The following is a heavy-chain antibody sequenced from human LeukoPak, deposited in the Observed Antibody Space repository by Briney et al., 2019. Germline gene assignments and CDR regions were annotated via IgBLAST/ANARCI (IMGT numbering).Heavy chain of an antibody. Sequence: HPGGSLRLSCAASGFTFSSYAMHWVRQAPGKGLEWVAIISYDGSDKHYADSVKGRFTISRDNSKNTLYLQMNSLRVEDTTVYYCARGGRAKYYFEYWGQGTLVTVSS. CDR3: ARGGRAKYYFEY. D-gene: IGHD3-16*01. J-gene: IGHJ4*02. CDR1: GFTFSSYA. CDR2: ISYDGSDK. V-gene: IGHV3-30*04.